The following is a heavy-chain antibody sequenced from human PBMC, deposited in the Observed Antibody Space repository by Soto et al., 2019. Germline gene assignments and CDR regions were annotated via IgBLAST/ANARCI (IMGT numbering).Heavy chain of an antibody. D-gene: IGHD2-2*01. V-gene: IGHV3-21*01. Sequence: GESLRLSCAASGFTCSRDYMNWVRQAPRKGLEWVSSIGRSSDYIYYADSVKGRFTISRDNAENSLYLQMNSLRAEDTAVYYCARDRVYCSSTTCSLDYWGQGTLVTVSS. J-gene: IGHJ4*02. CDR2: IGRSSDYI. CDR1: GFTCSRDY. CDR3: ARDRVYCSSTTCSLDY.